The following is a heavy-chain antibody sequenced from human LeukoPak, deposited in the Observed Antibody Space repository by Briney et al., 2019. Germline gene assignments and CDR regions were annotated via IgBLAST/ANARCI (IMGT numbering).Heavy chain of an antibody. D-gene: IGHD3-9*01. CDR3: ARGQNVLRYFDWCDAFDI. J-gene: IGHJ3*02. CDR2: IYYSGST. CDR1: GGSISSYY. V-gene: IGHV4-59*01. Sequence: SETLSPTCTVSGGSISSYYWSWIRQPPGKGLEWIGYIYYSGSTNYNPSLKSRVTISVDTSKNQFSLKLSSVTAADTAVYYCARGQNVLRYFDWCDAFDIWGQGTMVTVSS.